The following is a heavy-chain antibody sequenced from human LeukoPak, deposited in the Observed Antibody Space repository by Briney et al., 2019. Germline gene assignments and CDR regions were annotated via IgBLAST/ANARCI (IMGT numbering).Heavy chain of an antibody. V-gene: IGHV4-31*03. CDR2: IYYSGST. D-gene: IGHD3-10*01. CDR1: GGSISRGGYY. J-gene: IGHJ6*02. CDR3: ARSKGGSPLDYYYYGMDV. Sequence: SETLSLTCTVSGGSISRGGYYWSWIRQHPGKGLQWIGYIYYSGSTYYNPSLKSRVTISVDTSKNQFSLKLSSVTAADTAVYYCARSKGGSPLDYYYYGMDVWGQGTTVTVSS.